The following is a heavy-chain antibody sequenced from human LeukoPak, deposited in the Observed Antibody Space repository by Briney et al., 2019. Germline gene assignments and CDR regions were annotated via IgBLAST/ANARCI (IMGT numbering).Heavy chain of an antibody. CDR2: IYYTGST. V-gene: IGHV4-59*01. CDR3: ARGGGYYGLDV. Sequence: SETLSLTCTVSGGSINSYYWSWIRQPPGKGLEWIGYIYYTGSTNYNPSLKGRVPISVDTTKDQFSLKLSSVTAADTAVYYCARGGGYYGLDVWGQGTTVTVSS. J-gene: IGHJ6*02. CDR1: GGSINSYY.